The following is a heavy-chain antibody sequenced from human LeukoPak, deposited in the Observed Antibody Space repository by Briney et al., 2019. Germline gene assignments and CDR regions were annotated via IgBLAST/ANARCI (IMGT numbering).Heavy chain of an antibody. V-gene: IGHV3-15*07. CDR3: TTDPFYDSAGFAF. J-gene: IGHJ4*02. Sequence: GGSLRLSCAASSYIFSDAWMNWVRQAPGKGLEWVGRIETKAHGGTTKYAAPVKGRFTISRDGSKNTLYLQMSSLKTEDTAAYYCTTDPFYDSAGFAFWGQGTLVTVS. D-gene: IGHD5/OR15-5a*01. CDR2: IETKAHGGTT. CDR1: SYIFSDAW.